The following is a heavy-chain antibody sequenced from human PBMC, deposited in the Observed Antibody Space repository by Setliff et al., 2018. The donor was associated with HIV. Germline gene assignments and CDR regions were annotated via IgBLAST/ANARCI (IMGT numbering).Heavy chain of an antibody. CDR2: IYTSGST. D-gene: IGHD3-10*01. CDR1: GGSFSGFY. CDR3: ARVSMVRGVIHYYNYGMDV. J-gene: IGHJ6*02. V-gene: IGHV4-59*10. Sequence: SETLSLTCAVYGGSFSGFYWTWIRQPAGKGLEWIGRIYTSGSTNYNPSLKSRVTISVDTSKNQFSVKLTSVTAADTAVYYCARVSMVRGVIHYYNYGMDVWGQGTTVTVSS.